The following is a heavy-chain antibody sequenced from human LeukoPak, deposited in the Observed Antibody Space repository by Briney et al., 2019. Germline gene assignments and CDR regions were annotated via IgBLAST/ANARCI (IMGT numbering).Heavy chain of an antibody. CDR2: VYYSGST. CDR3: ARERYYYDSSGHGAFDI. V-gene: IGHV4-31*03. CDR1: GGSISSGGYY. D-gene: IGHD3-22*01. J-gene: IGHJ3*02. Sequence: SETLSLTCTVSGGSISSGGYYWSWIRQHPGKGLEWIGYVYYSGSTYYNPSLKSRVTISVDTSKNQFSLKLSSVTAADTAVYYCARERYYYDSSGHGAFDIWGQGTMVTVSS.